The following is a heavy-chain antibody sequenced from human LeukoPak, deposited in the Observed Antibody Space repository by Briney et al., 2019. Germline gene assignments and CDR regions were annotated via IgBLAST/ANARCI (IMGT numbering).Heavy chain of an antibody. CDR2: INHSGST. CDR1: GGSISSGGYY. V-gene: IGHV4-30-2*01. J-gene: IGHJ4*02. Sequence: SQTLSLTCTVSGGSISSGGYYWSWIRQPPGKGLEWIGEINHSGSTNYNPSLKSRVTISVDTSKNQFSLKLSSVTAADTAVYYCARRGDGYNRDYWGQGTLVTVSS. D-gene: IGHD5-24*01. CDR3: ARRGDGYNRDY.